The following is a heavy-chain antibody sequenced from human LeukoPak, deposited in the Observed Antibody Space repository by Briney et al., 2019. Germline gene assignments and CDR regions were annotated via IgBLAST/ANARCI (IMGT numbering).Heavy chain of an antibody. CDR2: MNPKNGNT. Sequence: ASVKVSCKASGYTYSRHDINWVRQATGQGLEWMGWMNPKNGNTVYAQRFQGRVTFSRDTSKTTAYMELSSLRSDDTAIYYCARETTTNDGVFDFWGQGSLVIVSS. J-gene: IGHJ4*02. CDR3: ARETTTNDGVFDF. CDR1: GYTYSRHD. D-gene: IGHD1-1*01. V-gene: IGHV1-8*03.